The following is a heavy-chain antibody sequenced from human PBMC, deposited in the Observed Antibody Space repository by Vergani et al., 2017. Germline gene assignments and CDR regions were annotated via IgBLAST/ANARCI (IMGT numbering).Heavy chain of an antibody. CDR1: GYTFTGYY. Sequence: QVQLVQSGAEVKKTGASVKVSCKASGYTFTGYYMHWVRQAPGQGLEWMGWINPNSGGTNYAQKFQGRVTMTRDTSISTAYMELSRLRSDDTAVYYCARAPTIFGVVFIKTVFDPWGQGTLVTVSS. D-gene: IGHD3-3*01. V-gene: IGHV1-2*02. CDR2: INPNSGGT. J-gene: IGHJ5*02. CDR3: ARAPTIFGVVFIKTVFDP.